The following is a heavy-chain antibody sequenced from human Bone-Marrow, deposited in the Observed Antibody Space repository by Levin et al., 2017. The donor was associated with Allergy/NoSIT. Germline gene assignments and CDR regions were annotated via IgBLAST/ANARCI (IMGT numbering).Heavy chain of an antibody. V-gene: IGHV3-23*01. J-gene: IGHJ3*02. D-gene: IGHD6-13*01. CDR3: AKRVASREAFDI. Sequence: GGSLRLSCAASGFSFTYYAMSWVRQAPGKGLEWVSTISGSGPSTYYADSVKGRFTIPRANSKNTLYLQMTSLRAEDPAVYYCAKRVASREAFDIWGQGTLVTVSS. CDR2: ISGSGPST. CDR1: GFSFTYYA.